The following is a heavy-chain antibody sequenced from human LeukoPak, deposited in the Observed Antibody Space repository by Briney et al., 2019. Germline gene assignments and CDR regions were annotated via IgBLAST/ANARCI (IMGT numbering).Heavy chain of an antibody. CDR2: TYYRSKWYN. CDR1: GDRVSSNTAG. D-gene: IGHD3-10*02. Sequence: SHTLLLTCAISGDRVSSNTAGWSWNRQAPSRGLVWLGRTYYRSKWYNEGAGSGKSRITINADTAKNQFSLQLNSVTPEDTALYYCARGGLVRGTINSLIGFDVWGQGIMVTVSS. J-gene: IGHJ3*01. V-gene: IGHV6-1*01. CDR3: ARGGLVRGTINSLIGFDV.